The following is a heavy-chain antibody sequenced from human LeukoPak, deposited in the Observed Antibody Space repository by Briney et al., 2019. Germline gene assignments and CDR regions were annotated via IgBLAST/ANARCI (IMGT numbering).Heavy chain of an antibody. V-gene: IGHV4-30-2*01. CDR3: ARTGTGGNRWFDP. D-gene: IGHD1-14*01. CDR1: GGSISSGGYY. Sequence: SQTLSLTCTVSGGSISSGGYYWSWIRQHPGKGLEWIGYIYHSGSTYYNPSLKSRVTISVDRSKNQFSLKLSSVTAADTAVYYCARTGTGGNRWFDPWGQGTLVTVSS. CDR2: IYHSGST. J-gene: IGHJ5*02.